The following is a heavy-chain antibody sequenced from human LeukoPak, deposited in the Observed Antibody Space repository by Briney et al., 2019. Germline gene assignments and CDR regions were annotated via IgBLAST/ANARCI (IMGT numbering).Heavy chain of an antibody. V-gene: IGHV3-7*01. CDR1: KFTFSSFW. D-gene: IGHD5-24*01. CDR3: ARGRLSARDGYNHGRYFDL. CDR2: INQDGSDK. J-gene: IGHJ2*01. Sequence: GGSLRLSCTASKFTFSSFWMSWVRQAPGKGLEWVANINQDGSDKNYVDSVKGRFTISRDNAKNSLYLQMNSLRAEDTAVYYCARGRLSARDGYNHGRYFDLWGRGTLVTVSS.